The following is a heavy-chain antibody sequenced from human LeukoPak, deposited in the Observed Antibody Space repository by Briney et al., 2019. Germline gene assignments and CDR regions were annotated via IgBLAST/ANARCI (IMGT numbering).Heavy chain of an antibody. CDR3: AILLGYCSSNSCYPLGY. Sequence: PGGSLRLSCAASGFTVSSKYMSWVRQAPGKGLEWVSVIYSGSTTFYADSVKGRFSISRDNSKNTLYLQMNSLRAEDTAVYYCAILLGYCSSNSCYPLGYWGQGTLVTVSS. CDR2: IYSGSTT. J-gene: IGHJ4*02. V-gene: IGHV3-53*01. CDR1: GFTVSSKY. D-gene: IGHD2-2*01.